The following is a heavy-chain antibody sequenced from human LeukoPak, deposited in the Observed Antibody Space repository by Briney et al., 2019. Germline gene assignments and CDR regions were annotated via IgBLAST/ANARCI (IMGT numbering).Heavy chain of an antibody. Sequence: PGRSLRLSCAASGFTFDDYAMHWVRQAPGKGLEWVSGISWNSGSIGYADSVKGRFTISRDNAKNSLYLQMNSLRAEDTAVYYCARRYFDYWGQGTLVTVSS. CDR2: ISWNSGSI. D-gene: IGHD2-15*01. CDR3: ARRYFDY. V-gene: IGHV3-9*01. J-gene: IGHJ4*02. CDR1: GFTFDDYA.